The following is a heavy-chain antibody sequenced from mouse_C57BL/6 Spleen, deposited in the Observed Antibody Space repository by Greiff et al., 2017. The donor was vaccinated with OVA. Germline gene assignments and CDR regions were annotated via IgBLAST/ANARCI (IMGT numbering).Heavy chain of an antibody. CDR2: IDPSDSYT. V-gene: IGHV1-69*01. CDR1: GYTFTSYW. Sequence: QVQLQQPGAELVMPGASVKLSCKASGYTFTSYWMHWVKQRPGQGLEWIGEIDPSDSYTNYNQKFKGKSTLTVAKSSSTAYMQLSSLTSEDSAVYYCARTVLLRSSYWYFDVWGTGTTVTVSS. CDR3: ARTVLLRSSYWYFDV. J-gene: IGHJ1*03. D-gene: IGHD1-1*01.